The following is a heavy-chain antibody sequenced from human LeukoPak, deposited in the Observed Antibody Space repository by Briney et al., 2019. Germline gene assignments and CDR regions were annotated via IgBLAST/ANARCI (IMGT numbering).Heavy chain of an antibody. J-gene: IGHJ1*01. CDR3: ASAYYDSSGFRLRAEYFQH. Sequence: SETLSLTCTVSGGSISSYYWSWIRQPPGKGLEWIGYIYYSGSTNYNPSLKSRVTISVDTSKNQFSLKLSSVTAADTAVYYYASAYYDSSGFRLRAEYFQHWGQGTLVTVSS. D-gene: IGHD3-22*01. CDR1: GGSISSYY. V-gene: IGHV4-59*01. CDR2: IYYSGST.